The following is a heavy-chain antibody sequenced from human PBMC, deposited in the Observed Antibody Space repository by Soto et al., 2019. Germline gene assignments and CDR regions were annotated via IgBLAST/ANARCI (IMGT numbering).Heavy chain of an antibody. Sequence: QITLKESGPTLVKPTQTLTLTCTFSGFSLTTRGVGVGWIRQPPGKALECLALIYWDDDKRYSPSLQSRLSITKDPSKNQVVLTMTNVDPVDTATYYWAHIPIYYQYDWFDPWGQGTLVSVSS. D-gene: IGHD3-16*01. CDR3: AHIPIYYQYDWFDP. CDR2: IYWDDDK. V-gene: IGHV2-5*02. J-gene: IGHJ5*02. CDR1: GFSLTTRGVG.